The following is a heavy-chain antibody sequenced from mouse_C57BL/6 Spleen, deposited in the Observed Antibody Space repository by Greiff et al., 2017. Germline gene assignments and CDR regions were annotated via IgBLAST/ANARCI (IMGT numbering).Heavy chain of an antibody. Sequence: VKLMESGAELVRPGASVTLSCKASGYTFTDYEMHWVKQTPVHGLEWIGAIDPETGGTAYNQKFKGKAILTADKSSSTAYLELRSLTSEDSAVYFCTRSPSGSSLYFDYWGQGTTLTVSS. CDR3: TRSPSGSSLYFDY. D-gene: IGHD1-1*01. CDR2: IDPETGGT. V-gene: IGHV1-15*01. CDR1: GYTFTDYE. J-gene: IGHJ2*01.